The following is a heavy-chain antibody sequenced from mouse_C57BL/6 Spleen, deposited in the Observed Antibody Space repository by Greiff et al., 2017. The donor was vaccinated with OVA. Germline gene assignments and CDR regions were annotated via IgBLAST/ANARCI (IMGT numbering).Heavy chain of an antibody. CDR3: APTAQALWFAY. D-gene: IGHD3-2*02. CDR2: INPNNGGT. CDR1: GYTFTDYN. Sequence: EVQLQQSGPELVKPGASVKMSCKASGYTFTDYNMHWVKQSHGKSLEWIGYINPNNGGTSYNQKFKGKATLTVNKSSSTAYMELRSLTSEDSAVYYCAPTAQALWFAYWGQGTLVTVSA. J-gene: IGHJ3*01. V-gene: IGHV1-22*01.